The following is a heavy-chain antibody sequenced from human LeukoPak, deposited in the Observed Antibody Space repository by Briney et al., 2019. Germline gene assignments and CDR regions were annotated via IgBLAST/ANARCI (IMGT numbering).Heavy chain of an antibody. Sequence: SETLSLTCSVSSFSFSIPYYWGWIRPPPGQGLEWIGSINPSGHTYYNPSLKSRVTISVDTSRNQFSLKLNSVTATDTAMYYCARQVATKGEWAFDIWGQGTMVAASS. CDR1: SFSFSIPYY. CDR3: ARQVATKGEWAFDI. V-gene: IGHV4-38-2*02. J-gene: IGHJ3*02. D-gene: IGHD5-12*01. CDR2: INPSGHT.